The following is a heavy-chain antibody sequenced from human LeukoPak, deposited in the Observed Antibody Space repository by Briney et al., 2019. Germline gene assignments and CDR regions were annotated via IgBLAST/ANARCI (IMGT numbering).Heavy chain of an antibody. V-gene: IGHV4-39*01. CDR2: ISYSGST. D-gene: IGHD2-2*01. CDR3: ARSCGSTSCSDGDWFDP. Sequence: SETLSLTCTVSGGSISSSNYYWGWIRQPPGKGLEWIASISYSGSTYFNPSLKSRVTISVDTSKNEFPLKLSSMTAADTAVYYCARSCGSTSCSDGDWFDPWGQGTLVTVSS. CDR1: GGSISSSNYY. J-gene: IGHJ5*02.